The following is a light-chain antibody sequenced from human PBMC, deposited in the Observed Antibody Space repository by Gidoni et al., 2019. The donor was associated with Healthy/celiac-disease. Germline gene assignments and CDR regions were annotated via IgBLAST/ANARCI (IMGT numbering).Light chain of an antibody. V-gene: IGKV3-15*01. CDR1: QSVSSY. J-gene: IGKJ3*01. Sequence: EIVMTQSPATLSVSPGERATLSCRASQSVSSYLAWYQQKPGQAPRLLIYGASTRATGFPARFSGSGSGTEFTLTISSLQSEDFAVYYCQRYNNWPFTFGPGTKVDIK. CDR3: QRYNNWPFT. CDR2: GAS.